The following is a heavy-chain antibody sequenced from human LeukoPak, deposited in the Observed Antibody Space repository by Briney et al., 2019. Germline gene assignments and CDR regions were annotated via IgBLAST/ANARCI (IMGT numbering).Heavy chain of an antibody. Sequence: GSSVKVSCKASGGTFSRYLINWVRQAPGQGLEWMGGIFPIVGTADYAQKFQGRVTITADESTSTAYMELSSLKSEDTAVYYCARDYFTFTSKSYNFFDPWGQGTLVTVSS. J-gene: IGHJ5*02. CDR1: GGTFSRYL. D-gene: IGHD1-20*01. CDR3: ARDYFTFTSKSYNFFDP. CDR2: IFPIVGTA. V-gene: IGHV1-69*01.